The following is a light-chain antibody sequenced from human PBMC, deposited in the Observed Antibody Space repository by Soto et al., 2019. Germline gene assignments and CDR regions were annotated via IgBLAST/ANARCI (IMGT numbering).Light chain of an antibody. Sequence: QSVLTQPRSVSGSPGQSVTISCTGTSSDVGGYNYVSWYQQHPGKAPKLTIYDVSKRPSGVPARLSGSKSGNPASLTISGLQAEDEAAYYCCSYAGSYKGYVFGTGTKLTVL. CDR1: SSDVGGYNY. J-gene: IGLJ1*01. CDR2: DVS. V-gene: IGLV2-11*01. CDR3: CSYAGSYKGYV.